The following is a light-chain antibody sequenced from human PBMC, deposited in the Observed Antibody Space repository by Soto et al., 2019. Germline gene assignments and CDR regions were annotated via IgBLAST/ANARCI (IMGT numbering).Light chain of an antibody. CDR3: QQYDNLPIT. J-gene: IGKJ5*01. CDR2: KAS. Sequence: DIQMTQSPSTLSASVGDRVTITCRASQSISSWLAWYQQKPGKAPKLLIYKASSLESGVPSRFSGGGSGTEFTLTISSLQPDDFATYYCQQYDNLPITFGQGTRLDIK. CDR1: QSISSW. V-gene: IGKV1-5*03.